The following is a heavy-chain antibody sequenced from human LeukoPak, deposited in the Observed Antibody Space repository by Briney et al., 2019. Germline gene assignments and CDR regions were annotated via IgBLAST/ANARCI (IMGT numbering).Heavy chain of an antibody. D-gene: IGHD2-2*01. CDR2: INPNSGGT. V-gene: IGHV1-2*02. Sequence: APVKVSCKASGYTFTGYYMHWVRQASGQGLEWMGWINPNSGGTNYAQKFQGRVTMTRDTSISTAYMELSRLRSDDTAVYYCARVQGYCSSTSCYPDTNFDYWGQGTLVTVSS. CDR3: ARVQGYCSSTSCYPDTNFDY. CDR1: GYTFTGYY. J-gene: IGHJ4*02.